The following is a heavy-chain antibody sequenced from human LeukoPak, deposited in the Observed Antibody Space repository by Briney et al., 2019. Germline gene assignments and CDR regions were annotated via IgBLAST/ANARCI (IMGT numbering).Heavy chain of an antibody. D-gene: IGHD3-22*01. CDR2: NNHSGST. J-gene: IGHJ3*02. CDR3: ARAGIVVAYDAFDI. CDR1: GGSFSGYY. Sequence: SETLSLTCAVYGGSFSGYYWSWIRQPPGKGLEWIGENNHSGSTNYNPSLKSRVTISVDTSKNQFSLKLSSVTAADTAVYYCARAGIVVAYDAFDIWGQGTMVTVSS. V-gene: IGHV4-34*01.